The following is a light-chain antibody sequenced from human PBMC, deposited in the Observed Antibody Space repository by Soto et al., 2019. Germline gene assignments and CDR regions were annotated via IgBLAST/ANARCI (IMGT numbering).Light chain of an antibody. Sequence: DIQMTQSPSTLSASVGARVTITCRASQSISSWLAWYQQKPGKAPNLLIYKASSLESGVPSRFSGSGSGTEFTLTISSLQPDEFATYYCQQYNSYPLTFGGGTKVEIK. CDR3: QQYNSYPLT. V-gene: IGKV1-5*03. J-gene: IGKJ4*01. CDR1: QSISSW. CDR2: KAS.